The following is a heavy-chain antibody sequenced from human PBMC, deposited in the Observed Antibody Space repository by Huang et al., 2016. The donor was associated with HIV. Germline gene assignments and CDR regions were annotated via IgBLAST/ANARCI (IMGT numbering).Heavy chain of an antibody. CDR1: GGSFSSYY. CDR3: AREIMISFGGPFDP. V-gene: IGHV4-34*01. J-gene: IGHJ5*02. CDR2: INHRGNT. Sequence: QVHLHQWGAGLLKPSETLSLTCAVYGGSFSSYYWNWIRQSPGQGLEWIGQINHRGNTTYSPCLKSRVTMSVETSKKQVSLKVNAVTAADTAVYYCAREIMISFGGPFDPWGQGTLVTVSS. D-gene: IGHD3-16*01.